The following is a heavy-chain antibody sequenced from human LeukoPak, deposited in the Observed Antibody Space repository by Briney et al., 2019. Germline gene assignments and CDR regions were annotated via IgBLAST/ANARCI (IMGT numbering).Heavy chain of an antibody. CDR1: GYTFTSYY. CDR3: ARAPEPDFWSGYRDYFDY. V-gene: IGHV1-46*01. CDR2: INPSGGST. Sequence: ASVKVSCKASGYTFTSYYMHWGRQAPGQGLEWMGIINPSGGSTSYAQKFQGRVTMTRDMSTSTVYMELSSLRSEDTAVCYCARAPEPDFWSGYRDYFDYWGQGTLVTVSS. D-gene: IGHD3-3*01. J-gene: IGHJ4*02.